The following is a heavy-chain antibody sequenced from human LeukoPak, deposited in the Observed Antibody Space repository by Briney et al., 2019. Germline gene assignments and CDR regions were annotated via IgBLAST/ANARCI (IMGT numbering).Heavy chain of an antibody. Sequence: GGSLRLSCAASGFTFSSYAMSWVRQAPGKGLEWVAAISGSGGSTYYADSVKGRFTISRDNSKNTLYLQMNSLRAEDTAVYYCAKSHYYDSSGYVYWGQGTLVTVSS. J-gene: IGHJ4*02. CDR3: AKSHYYDSSGYVY. CDR1: GFTFSSYA. V-gene: IGHV3-23*01. D-gene: IGHD3-22*01. CDR2: ISGSGGST.